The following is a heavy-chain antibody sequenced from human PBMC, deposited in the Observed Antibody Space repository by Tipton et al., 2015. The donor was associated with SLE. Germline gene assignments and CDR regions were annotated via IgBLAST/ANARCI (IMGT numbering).Heavy chain of an antibody. Sequence: SLRLSCEASGFIFSSSAMHWVRQAPGKGLEWVAFIRYDGSNKYYADSVRGRFTISRDNSKNTLYLQMNSLRPEDTAVYYCAKDHYLTGFYPTSFDYWGQGTLVTVSS. CDR1: GFIFSSSA. D-gene: IGHD3-9*01. J-gene: IGHJ4*02. V-gene: IGHV3-30*02. CDR2: IRYDGSNK. CDR3: AKDHYLTGFYPTSFDY.